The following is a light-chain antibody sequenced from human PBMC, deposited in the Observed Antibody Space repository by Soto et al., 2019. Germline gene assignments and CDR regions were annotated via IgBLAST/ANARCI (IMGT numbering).Light chain of an antibody. CDR3: QQYGSSLLGGFT. CDR2: GAS. CDR1: QSLSSSY. V-gene: IGKV3-20*01. J-gene: IGKJ3*01. Sequence: EIVLTQSPGTLSLSPGERATLSCRASQSLSSSYLAWYQQKPGRAPRLLIFGASTRATGIPDRFSGSGSGTDFTLTISRLESEDFAVYYCQQYGSSLLGGFTFGPGTKVDLK.